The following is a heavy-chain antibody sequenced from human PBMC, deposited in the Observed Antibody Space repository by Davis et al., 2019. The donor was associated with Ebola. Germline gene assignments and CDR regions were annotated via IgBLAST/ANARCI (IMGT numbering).Heavy chain of an antibody. J-gene: IGHJ3*02. V-gene: IGHV3-23*01. Sequence: GGSLRLSCVGSGLAFSRYVVNWVRQAPGKGLEWVSGVSGCDGSTYYADSVKGRFTISRDSSRNTLYLQLNSLRAEDTAVYICVKDMSSCLGDRAPSPDAFDIWGQGTLVTVSS. CDR3: VKDMSSCLGDRAPSPDAFDI. D-gene: IGHD3-16*01. CDR2: VSGCDGST. CDR1: GLAFSRYV.